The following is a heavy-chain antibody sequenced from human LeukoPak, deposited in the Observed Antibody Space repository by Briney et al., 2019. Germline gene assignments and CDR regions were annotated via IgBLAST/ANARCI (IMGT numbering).Heavy chain of an antibody. V-gene: IGHV3-23*01. Sequence: PGGSLRLSCRASGFTFSTYWMHWVRQAPGKGLEWVSTISDSGANTYYADSVRGRFTISRDNSKNTLYLQKNSLRADDTAIYYCAKSMTLQWRGFFDLWGRGTHVTVSS. D-gene: IGHD6-19*01. CDR1: GFTFSTYW. J-gene: IGHJ2*01. CDR3: AKSMTLQWRGFFDL. CDR2: ISDSGANT.